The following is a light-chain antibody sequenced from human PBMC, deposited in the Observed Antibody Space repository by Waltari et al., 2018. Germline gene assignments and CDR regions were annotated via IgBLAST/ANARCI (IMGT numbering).Light chain of an antibody. V-gene: IGLV3-21*04. Sequence: SYVVTQPPSVSVAPGETATITCGGDNIGTYSVHWYQKKAGQATVLVIFYDRDRPSGIPDRFSGSNSGNTATLTISRVEAGDEARYYCHVWHPHVDPGVFGTGTEVTVL. CDR2: YDR. CDR1: NIGTYS. J-gene: IGLJ1*01. CDR3: HVWHPHVDPGV.